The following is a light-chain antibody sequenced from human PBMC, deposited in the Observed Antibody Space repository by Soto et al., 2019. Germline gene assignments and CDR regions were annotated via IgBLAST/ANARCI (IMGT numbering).Light chain of an antibody. CDR2: EVN. CDR1: SSDVGGFNH. J-gene: IGLJ1*01. CDR3: SSYSGGNTFYV. Sequence: QSVLTQPPSASGSPGQSVAISCTGTSSDVGGFNHISWYQHHPGKAPKLIIYEVNKRPSGVPDRFSGSKSANTASLTVSGLQVEEEADYYCSSYSGGNTFYVFGTGTKLTVL. V-gene: IGLV2-8*01.